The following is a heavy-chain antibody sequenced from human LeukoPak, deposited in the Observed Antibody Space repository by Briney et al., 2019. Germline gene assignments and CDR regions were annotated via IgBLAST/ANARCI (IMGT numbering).Heavy chain of an antibody. D-gene: IGHD6-19*01. CDR3: AKDLGGPIAVAGLDY. Sequence: GRSLRLSCAASGFTFDDYAMHWVRQAPGKGPEWVSGISWNSGSIGYADSVKGRFTISRDNAKNSLYLQMNSLRAEDTALYYCAKDLGGPIAVAGLDYWGQGTLVTVSS. CDR1: GFTFDDYA. J-gene: IGHJ4*02. CDR2: ISWNSGSI. V-gene: IGHV3-9*01.